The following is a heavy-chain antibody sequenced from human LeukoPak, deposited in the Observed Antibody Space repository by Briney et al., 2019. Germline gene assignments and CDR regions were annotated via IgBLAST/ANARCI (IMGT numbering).Heavy chain of an antibody. CDR3: EKGGQDFDFWRFDY. D-gene: IGHD3-3*01. CDR2: ISGSGGRT. CDR1: GFSFSFYA. Sequence: GGSLRLSCAASGFSFSFYAMSWVRQAPGEGLGWVSSISGSGGRTYYTNSVKGRFTIHRKNYKNTVYLEKNNLGAEDTALYYWEKGGQDFDFWRFDYWGQGNLVIVSS. V-gene: IGHV3-23*01. J-gene: IGHJ4*02.